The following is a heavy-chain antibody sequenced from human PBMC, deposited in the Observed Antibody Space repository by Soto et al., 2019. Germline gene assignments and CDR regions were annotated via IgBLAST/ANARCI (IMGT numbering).Heavy chain of an antibody. J-gene: IGHJ4*02. CDR2: ISVHNGNT. V-gene: IGHV1-18*01. Sequence: VASVKVSCKASGYNFINYGITWVRQAPGQGLEWMGRISVHNGNTNYAQKLQGRVTMTTDTSTSTAYMELRSLRSDDTAVYYCVRDLDGSGSYYTGYWGPGTLVTV. CDR1: GYNFINYG. CDR3: VRDLDGSGSYYTGY. D-gene: IGHD3-10*01.